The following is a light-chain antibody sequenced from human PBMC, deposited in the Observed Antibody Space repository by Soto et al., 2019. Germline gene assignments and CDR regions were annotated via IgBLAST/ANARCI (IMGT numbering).Light chain of an antibody. CDR3: SSYTSSSTYV. Sequence: QSVLTQPASVSGSPGQSITISCTATSSDVGAYNYVSWYQQHPGKAPKLMISEVSNRPSGVSNRFSGSKSGNTASLTISGLQADDDADYYCSSYTSSSTYVFGTGTKVTVL. CDR2: EVS. V-gene: IGLV2-14*01. CDR1: SSDVGAYNY. J-gene: IGLJ1*01.